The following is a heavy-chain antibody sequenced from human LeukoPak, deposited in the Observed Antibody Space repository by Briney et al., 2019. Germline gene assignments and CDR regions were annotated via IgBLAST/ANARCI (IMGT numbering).Heavy chain of an antibody. CDR1: GGSFSGYY. CDR3: ATGGATFNYYYYMDV. J-gene: IGHJ6*03. Sequence: PSETLSLTCAVYGGSFSGYYWSWIRQPPGKGLEWIGEINHSGSTNYNPSLKSRVTISVDTSKNQFSLKLSSVTAADTAVYYCATGGATFNYYYYMDVWGKGTTVTVSS. D-gene: IGHD1-26*01. V-gene: IGHV4-34*01. CDR2: INHSGST.